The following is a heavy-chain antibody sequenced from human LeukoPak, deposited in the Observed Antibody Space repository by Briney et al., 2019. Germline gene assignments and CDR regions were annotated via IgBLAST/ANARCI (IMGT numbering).Heavy chain of an antibody. CDR1: GGSISSYY. V-gene: IGHV4-59*08. CDR2: IYYSGST. Sequence: ETLSLTCTVSGGSISSYYWTWLRQPPGKGLEWIGYIYYSGSTNYNPSLKSRVTISVDTSKNQFSLKLSSLTAADTAVYYCARRRAVPGFYYFDYWGQGTLATVSS. J-gene: IGHJ4*02. CDR3: ARRRAVPGFYYFDY. D-gene: IGHD6-19*01.